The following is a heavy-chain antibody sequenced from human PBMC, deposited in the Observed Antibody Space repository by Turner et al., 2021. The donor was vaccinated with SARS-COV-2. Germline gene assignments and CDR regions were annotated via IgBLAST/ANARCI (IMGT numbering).Heavy chain of an antibody. CDR1: GYTFTSYD. J-gene: IGHJ5*02. Sequence: QVQRVQSGAEVKKPGPAVKASCKASGYTFTSYDINWVRQATGPGLDGMGWMNPNSGNTGYAQKFQGRVTMTRNTSIITAYMELSSLRSEDTAVYYCARAAQLTVWFDPWGQGTLVTVSS. D-gene: IGHD2-15*01. CDR2: MNPNSGNT. V-gene: IGHV1-8*01. CDR3: ARAAQLTVWFDP.